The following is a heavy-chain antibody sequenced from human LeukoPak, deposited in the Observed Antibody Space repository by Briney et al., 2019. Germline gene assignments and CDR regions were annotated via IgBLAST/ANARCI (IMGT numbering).Heavy chain of an antibody. CDR1: GFTFSDHH. CDR3: ARDHVVPGLVFDH. J-gene: IGHJ4*02. CDR2: IGLRGTTI. Sequence: GGSLRLSCTSSGFTFSDHHMSWIRQAPGKGLEWVSKIGLRGTTIEYAESVKGRFTISRDGAKNSLYLQMSGLRAEDTAIYYCARDHVVPGLVFDHWGQGTLVSVS. V-gene: IGHV3-11*04. D-gene: IGHD2-21*01.